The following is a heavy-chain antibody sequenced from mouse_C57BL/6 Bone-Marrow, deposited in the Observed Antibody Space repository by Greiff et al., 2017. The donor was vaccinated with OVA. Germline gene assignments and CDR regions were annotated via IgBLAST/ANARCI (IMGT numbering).Heavy chain of an antibody. J-gene: IGHJ1*03. V-gene: IGHV5-17*01. CDR3: ARDDGYDGLWYFDV. CDR2: ISSGSSTI. D-gene: IGHD2-2*01. CDR1: GFTFSDYG. Sequence: EVQLQQSGGGLVKPGGSLKLSCAASGFTFSDYGMHWVRQAPEKGLEWVAYISSGSSTIYYADTVKGRFTISRDNAKNTLFLQMTSLRSEDTAMYYCARDDGYDGLWYFDVWGTGTTVTVSS.